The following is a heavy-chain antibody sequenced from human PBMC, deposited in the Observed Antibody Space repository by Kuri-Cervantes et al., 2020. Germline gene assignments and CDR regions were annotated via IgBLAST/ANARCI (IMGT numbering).Heavy chain of an antibody. CDR2: ISASGGST. J-gene: IGHJ3*01. CDR3: VNDGFDV. CDR1: GSTFSTYA. V-gene: IGHV3-23*01. Sequence: LSLTCAASGSTFSTYAMAWVRQAPGKGLEWVSGISASGGSTSYAASVKGRFTISRDNSKNTLHLQMNSLRAEDTAVYYCVNDGFDVWGQGTLVTVSS.